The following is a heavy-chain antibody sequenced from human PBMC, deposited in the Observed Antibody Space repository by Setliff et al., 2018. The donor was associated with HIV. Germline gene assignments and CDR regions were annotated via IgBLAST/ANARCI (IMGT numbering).Heavy chain of an antibody. CDR1: GDSFTTTSHS. CDR2: VYSRGNT. Sequence: SETLSLTCDVSGDSFTTTSHSWAWLRQPAGRGLEWIGHVYSRGNTDYNPSLASRVSILMSTSEIQFSLTLNSVTAADTAKYYCARGRLMGSSVLFFDFRGQGILVTVSS. V-gene: IGHV4-61*09. CDR3: ARGRLMGSSVLFFDF. J-gene: IGHJ4*02. D-gene: IGHD2-21*01.